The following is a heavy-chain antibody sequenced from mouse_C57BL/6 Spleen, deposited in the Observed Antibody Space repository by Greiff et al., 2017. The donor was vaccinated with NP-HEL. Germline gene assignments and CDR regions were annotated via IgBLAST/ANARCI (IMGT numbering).Heavy chain of an antibody. CDR2: ISSGGSYT. CDR3: ARHDGYHWYVDV. V-gene: IGHV5-6*01. Sequence: EVMLVESGGDLVKPGGSLKLSCAASGFTFSSYGMSWVRQTPDKRLEWVATISSGGSYTYYPDSVKGRFTISRDNAKNTLYLQMSSLKSEDTAMYYCARHDGYHWYVDVWGTGTTVTVAS. J-gene: IGHJ1*03. D-gene: IGHD2-3*01. CDR1: GFTFSSYG.